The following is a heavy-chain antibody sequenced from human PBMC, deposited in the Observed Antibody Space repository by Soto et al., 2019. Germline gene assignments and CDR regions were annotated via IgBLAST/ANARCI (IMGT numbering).Heavy chain of an antibody. CDR2: INPNSGGT. J-gene: IGHJ6*02. CDR1: GYTFTGYY. Sequence: QVQLVQSGAEVKKPGASVKVSCKASGYTFTGYYMHWVRQAPGQGLEWMGWINPNSGGTNYAQKFQGWVNMTRGPAISPAYMGLSRLRSDGTAGYYRARGPYYYYGMDVWGQGTTVTVSS. CDR3: ARGPYYYYGMDV. V-gene: IGHV1-2*04.